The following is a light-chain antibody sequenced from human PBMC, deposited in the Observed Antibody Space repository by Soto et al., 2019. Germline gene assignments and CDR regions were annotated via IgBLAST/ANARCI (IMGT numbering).Light chain of an antibody. CDR1: QSVTSS. V-gene: IGKV3-11*01. CDR2: DAS. CDR3: QQRSTWPRT. Sequence: EIVLTQSPGTLSLSPGERATLSCRASQSVTSSLVWYQQKPGQAPRLLMYDASNRATGIPARFSGSGSGTDFPLTISSLEPEDSSVYYGQQRSTWPRTFGGGTKVE. J-gene: IGKJ4*01.